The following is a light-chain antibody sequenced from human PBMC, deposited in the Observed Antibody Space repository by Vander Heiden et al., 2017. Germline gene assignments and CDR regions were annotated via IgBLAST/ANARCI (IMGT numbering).Light chain of an antibody. V-gene: IGLV1-40*01. J-gene: IGLJ2*01. CDR1: TPTIGAGYD. CDR2: DNI. CDR3: QSYDSSLGGHVV. Sequence: QSVLTQPPSLSGAPGQTVTISCTGSTPTIGAGYDVHWYQQLPGTAPKLLIYDNINRPSGVPDRFSGSKSGTSASLAITGLQAEDEADYYCQSYDSSLGGHVVFGGGTKLTVL.